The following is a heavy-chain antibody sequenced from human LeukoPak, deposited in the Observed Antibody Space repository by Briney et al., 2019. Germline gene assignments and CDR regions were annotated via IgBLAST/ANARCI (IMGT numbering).Heavy chain of an antibody. D-gene: IGHD7-27*01. CDR3: ARQTWGAFDI. J-gene: IGHJ3*02. CDR2: IEQEGSEN. CDR1: GFTFNNYW. Sequence: GGSLRLSCAASGFTFNNYWLTWVRQAPGKGLEWVANIEQEGSENYYVDSVKGRFTISRDNAENSLYLQMNSLRPEDTAVYYCARQTWGAFDIWGQGTKVTVSS. V-gene: IGHV3-7*01.